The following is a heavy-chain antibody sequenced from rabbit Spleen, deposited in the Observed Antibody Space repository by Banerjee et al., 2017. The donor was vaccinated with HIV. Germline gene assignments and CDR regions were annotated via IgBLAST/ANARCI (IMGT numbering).Heavy chain of an antibody. J-gene: IGHJ6*01. CDR2: INAATGKP. V-gene: IGHV1S45*01. Sequence: QEQLVESGGGLVQPEGSLTLTCKASGFSFSDRDVMCWVRQAPGKGLEWIACINAATGKPVYATWAKGRFTISRTSSTTVTLQMTSLTAADTATYFCARDTASSFSSYGMDLWGQGTLVTVS. CDR3: ARDTASSFSSYGMDL. CDR1: GFSFSDRDV. D-gene: IGHD8-1*01.